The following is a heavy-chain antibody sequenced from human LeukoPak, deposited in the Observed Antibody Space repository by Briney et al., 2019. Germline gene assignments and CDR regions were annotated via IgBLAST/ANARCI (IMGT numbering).Heavy chain of an antibody. D-gene: IGHD1-7*01. V-gene: IGHV1-2*04. CDR2: INPNSGGT. CDR3: ARHRELDAFDI. CDR1: GYTFTGYY. J-gene: IGHJ3*02. Sequence: GASVKVSCKASGYTFTGYYMHWVRQSPGQGLEWMGWINPNSGGTNYAQKFQGWVTMTRDTSISTAYMELSRLRSDDTAVYYCARHRELDAFDIWGQGTMVTVSS.